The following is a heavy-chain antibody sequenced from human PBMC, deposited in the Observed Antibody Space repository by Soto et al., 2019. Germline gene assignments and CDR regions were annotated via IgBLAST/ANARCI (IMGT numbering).Heavy chain of an antibody. CDR2: IYNRGST. CDR3: ARDETTVVRGLSNWFDP. CDR1: GGSISSSYW. V-gene: IGHV4-4*02. J-gene: IGHJ5*02. Sequence: SETLSLTCAVSGGSISSSYWWSWVRQPPGKGLGWIGEIYNRGSTNYNPSIKSRVTLSVDKSKNQFSLKLGSVTAADTAVYYCARDETTVVRGLSNWFDPWGQGTLVTVSS. D-gene: IGHD4-17*01.